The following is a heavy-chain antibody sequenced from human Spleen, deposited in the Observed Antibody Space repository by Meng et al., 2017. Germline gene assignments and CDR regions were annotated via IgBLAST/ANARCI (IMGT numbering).Heavy chain of an antibody. CDR2: INPNSGGA. D-gene: IGHD2-21*02. V-gene: IGHV1-2*06. Sequence: ASLKVSCKASGYTFSGFFMHWVRQAPGQGLEYMGRINPNSGGANYAQRFQGRVTMTRDTSISTAYMDLSGLRSDDTAVYYCARGSLLGLDFWGRGTLVTVSS. CDR3: ARGSLLGLDF. CDR1: GYTFSGFF. J-gene: IGHJ4*02.